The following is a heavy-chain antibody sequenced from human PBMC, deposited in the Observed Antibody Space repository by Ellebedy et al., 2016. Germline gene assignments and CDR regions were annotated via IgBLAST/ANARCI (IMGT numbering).Heavy chain of an antibody. Sequence: GGSLRLSCAASGFPFSSHAMSWVRQAPGRGPEWVSGILASGVGTYYADSVKGRFTISGDNSRNSLYLQMRSLRADDTAVYYCANPGGMVVGDSYIDVWGKGTTVVVSS. V-gene: IGHV3-23*01. J-gene: IGHJ6*03. CDR3: ANPGGMVVGDSYIDV. D-gene: IGHD2-15*01. CDR2: ILASGVGT. CDR1: GFPFSSHA.